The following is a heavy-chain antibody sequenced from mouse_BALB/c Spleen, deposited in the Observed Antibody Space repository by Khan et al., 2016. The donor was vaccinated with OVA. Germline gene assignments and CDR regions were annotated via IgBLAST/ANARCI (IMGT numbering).Heavy chain of an antibody. Sequence: QVQLKQSGPELVRPGVSVKISCKGSGYTFTDYAMYWVKQSHAKSLEWIGLISTYSGNTNYNQKFKGKATMTVDNSSSTAYMELARLTSEDSAIXYCARPAYDGYYDYWGQGTTLTVSS. D-gene: IGHD2-3*01. CDR3: ARPAYDGYYDY. J-gene: IGHJ2*01. CDR1: GYTFTDYA. CDR2: ISTYSGNT. V-gene: IGHV1S137*01.